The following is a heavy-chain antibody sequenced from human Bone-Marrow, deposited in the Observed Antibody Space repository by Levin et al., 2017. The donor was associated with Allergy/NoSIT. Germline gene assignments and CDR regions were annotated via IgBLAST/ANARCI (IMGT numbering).Heavy chain of an antibody. D-gene: IGHD2-2*01. CDR2: IWDDGSNK. J-gene: IGHJ4*02. CDR3: ARDRGSTNWYLDSFDY. CDR1: GFTFSTYG. V-gene: IGHV3-33*01. Sequence: TGGSLRLSCAASGFTFSTYGMHWVRQAPGKGLEWVAIIWDDGSNKYYADSVKGRFTISRDNSRNTLHLQMNSLKAEDTAVYYCARDRGSTNWYLDSFDYWGQGTLVTVSS.